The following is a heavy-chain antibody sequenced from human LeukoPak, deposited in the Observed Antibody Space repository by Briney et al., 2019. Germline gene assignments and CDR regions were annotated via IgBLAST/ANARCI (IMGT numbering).Heavy chain of an antibody. CDR3: AREFIAVAGFYYYGMDV. CDR1: GFTFDDYA. V-gene: IGHV3-74*01. CDR2: INSDGSST. Sequence: GGSLRLSCAASGFTFDDYAMSWVRQAPGKGLVWVSRINSDGSSTSYADSVKGLFTISRDTAKNTLYLQMQSLRAEAMAVYYCAREFIAVAGFYYYGMDVWGQGTTVTVSS. J-gene: IGHJ6*02. D-gene: IGHD6-19*01.